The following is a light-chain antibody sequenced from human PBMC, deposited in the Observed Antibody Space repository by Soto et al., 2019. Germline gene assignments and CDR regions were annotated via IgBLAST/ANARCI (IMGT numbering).Light chain of an antibody. CDR3: MQGLQTPMIT. J-gene: IGKJ5*01. V-gene: IGKV2-28*01. Sequence: DIVVTQSPLSLPVTPGEPASISCRSSQSLLNRDGYYYLDWYLQKQGQSPQLLIYFGSHRAFGAPDRFSGSGSGTDFTLKITRVEAEDVGIYYCMQGLQTPMITFGQGTRLEIK. CDR2: FGS. CDR1: QSLLNRDGYYY.